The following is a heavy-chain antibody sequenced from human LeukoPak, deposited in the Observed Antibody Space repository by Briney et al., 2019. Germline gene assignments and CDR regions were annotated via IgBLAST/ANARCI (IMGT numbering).Heavy chain of an antibody. CDR3: ARDRRTYYDILTGYYPDASDI. CDR2: ISYDGSNK. CDR1: GFTFSSYA. D-gene: IGHD3-9*01. Sequence: GRSLRLSCAASGFTFSSYAMHWVRQAPGKGLEWVAVISYDGSNKYYADSVKDRFTISRDNSKNTLYLQMNSLRAEDTAVYYCARDRRTYYDILTGYYPDASDIWGQGTMVTVSS. J-gene: IGHJ3*02. V-gene: IGHV3-30-3*01.